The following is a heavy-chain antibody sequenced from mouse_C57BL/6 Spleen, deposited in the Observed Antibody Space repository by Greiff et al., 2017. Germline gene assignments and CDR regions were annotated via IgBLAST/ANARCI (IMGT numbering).Heavy chain of an antibody. D-gene: IGHD3-1*01. CDR3: ARCESLATGY. Sequence: QVQLKQPGAELVKPGASVKMSCKASGYTFTSYWITWVKQRPGQGLEWIGDIYRGSGSTNYNEKFKRKSTLTVDTSSSTAYRQLSSLTSEDSSVYYCARCESLATGYWGQGTTLTVSS. CDR2: IYRGSGST. J-gene: IGHJ2*01. CDR1: GYTFTSYW. V-gene: IGHV1-55*01.